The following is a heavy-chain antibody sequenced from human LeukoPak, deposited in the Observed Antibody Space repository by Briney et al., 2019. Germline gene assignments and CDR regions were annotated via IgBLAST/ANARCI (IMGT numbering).Heavy chain of an antibody. CDR2: IYYSGST. CDR1: GGSVSSGSYY. D-gene: IGHD5-24*01. Sequence: SETLSLTCTVSGGSVSSGSYYWGWIRQPPGKGLEWIGNIYYSGSTYYNPSLKSRVTISVDTSKKQFSLKLTSVTAADTAVYYCASHPEMTTILGVFDYWGQGTLVTVSS. CDR3: ASHPEMTTILGVFDY. V-gene: IGHV4-39*01. J-gene: IGHJ4*02.